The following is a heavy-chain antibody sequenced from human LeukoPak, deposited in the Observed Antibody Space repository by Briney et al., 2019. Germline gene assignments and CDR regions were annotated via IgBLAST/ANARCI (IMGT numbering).Heavy chain of an antibody. V-gene: IGHV3-11*01. Sequence: GGSLRLSCVGSGFSFSGYHISWIRQTPGKGLEWISSISGRGTVTYDTDSLKGRFTISRDNDKKSVYLQMNSLRADDTAVYYCAGSSDYDGGYFDPWGQGTLVTVSS. CDR3: AGSSDYDGGYFDP. CDR1: GFSFSGYH. J-gene: IGHJ5*02. CDR2: ISGRGTVT. D-gene: IGHD4-23*01.